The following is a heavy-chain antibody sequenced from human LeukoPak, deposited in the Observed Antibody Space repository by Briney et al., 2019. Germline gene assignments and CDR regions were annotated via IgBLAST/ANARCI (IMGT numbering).Heavy chain of an antibody. CDR2: INPSGGST. V-gene: IGHV1-46*01. CDR1: GYTFTSYY. D-gene: IGHD4-17*01. CDR3: GFSTVTTFVLDY. J-gene: IGHJ4*02. Sequence: ASVKVSCKASGYTFTSYYMHWVRQAPGQGLEWMGIINPSGGSTSYAQKFQGRVTMTRDTSTSTVYMELSSLRSEDTAVYYCGFSTVTTFVLDYWGQGTLVTVSS.